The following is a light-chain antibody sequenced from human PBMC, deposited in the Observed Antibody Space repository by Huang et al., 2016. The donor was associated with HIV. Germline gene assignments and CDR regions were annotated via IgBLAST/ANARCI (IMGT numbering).Light chain of an antibody. CDR3: QQYNNWPRT. Sequence: ERVLTQSPVSLSVSPGERATLSCRASQSVSSNLAWYQQKPGQAPRLLIYDASTRASDIPARFSGSGSGIEFTLTISSLQSEDFAIYYCQQYNNWPRTFGQGTKLEIK. CDR2: DAS. CDR1: QSVSSN. V-gene: IGKV3-15*01. J-gene: IGKJ2*01.